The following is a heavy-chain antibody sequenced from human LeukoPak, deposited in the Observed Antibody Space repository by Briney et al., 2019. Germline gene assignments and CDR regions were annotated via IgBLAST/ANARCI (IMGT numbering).Heavy chain of an antibody. V-gene: IGHV1-69*13. D-gene: IGHD3-3*01. CDR1: GGTFSSYA. CDR3: AKDLYLRDFWSGYFDY. CDR2: IIPIFGTA. J-gene: IGHJ4*02. Sequence: SVKVSCKASGGTFSSYAISWVRQAPGQGLEWMGGIIPIFGTANYAQKFQGRVTITADESTSTAYMELNSLRAEDTAVFYCAKDLYLRDFWSGYFDYWGQGIPVTVSS.